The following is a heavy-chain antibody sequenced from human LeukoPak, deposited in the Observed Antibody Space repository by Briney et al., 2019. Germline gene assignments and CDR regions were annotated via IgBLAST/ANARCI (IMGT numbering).Heavy chain of an antibody. J-gene: IGHJ4*02. CDR2: ISYDGSNK. CDR3: AKDSSGSHCGGDCYGACDS. CDR1: GFTFSSYA. Sequence: GRSLRLSCAASGFTFSSYAMHWVRQAPGKGLEWVAVISYDGSNKYYPDSAKGRFTISRDNSKNTLYLQMNSLRTEDTAVYYCAKDSSGSHCGGDCYGACDSWGQGTLVTVSS. V-gene: IGHV3-30-3*01. D-gene: IGHD2-21*01.